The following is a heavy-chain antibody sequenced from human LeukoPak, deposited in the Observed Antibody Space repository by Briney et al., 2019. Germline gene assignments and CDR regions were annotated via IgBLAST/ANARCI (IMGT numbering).Heavy chain of an antibody. D-gene: IGHD4-11*01. J-gene: IGHJ6*02. CDR1: GFTFSSYG. CDR3: ANSGYSNYYYYYGMDV. CDR2: ISYDGSNK. Sequence: QPGRSLRLSCAASGFTFSSYGMHWAGKAPGKGLGGVAVISYDGSNKYYADSVKGRFTISRDNSKNTLYLQMNSLRAEDTAVYHCANSGYSNYYYYYGMDVWGQGTTVTVSS. V-gene: IGHV3-30*18.